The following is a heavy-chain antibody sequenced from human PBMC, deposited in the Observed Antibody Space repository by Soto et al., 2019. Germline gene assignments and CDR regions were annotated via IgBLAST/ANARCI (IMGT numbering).Heavy chain of an antibody. CDR2: INTDGSVT. CDR1: GFTLRYFG. V-gene: IGHV3-74*01. D-gene: IGHD1-26*01. Sequence: PGGSLRLSCAGSGFTLRYFGMHWVRQAPGKGLVWVARINTDGSVTSQAASVKGRFTISRDNAKSTLYLQMTSLREEDSAIYYCARQTRLGATNYWGRGTLVTVSS. CDR3: ARQTRLGATNY. J-gene: IGHJ4*02.